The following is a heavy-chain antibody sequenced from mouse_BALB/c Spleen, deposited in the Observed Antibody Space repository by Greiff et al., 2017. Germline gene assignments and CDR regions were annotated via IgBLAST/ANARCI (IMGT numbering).Heavy chain of an antibody. CDR2: ISYSGST. Sequence: EVKLMESGPSLVKPSQTLSLTCSVTGDSITSGYWNWIRKFPGNKLEYMGYISYSGSTYYNPSLKSRISITRDTSKNQYYLQLNSVTTEDTATYYCARGDYGSSLFAYWGQGTLVTVSA. D-gene: IGHD1-1*01. J-gene: IGHJ3*01. CDR1: GDSITSGY. V-gene: IGHV3-8*02. CDR3: ARGDYGSSLFAY.